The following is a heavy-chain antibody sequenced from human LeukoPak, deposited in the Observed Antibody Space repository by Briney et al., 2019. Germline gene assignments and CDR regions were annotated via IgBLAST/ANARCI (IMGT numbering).Heavy chain of an antibody. J-gene: IGHJ5*02. V-gene: IGHV4-34*01. Sequence: PSETLSLTCAVYGGSFSGYYWSWIRQPPGKGLEWIGEINHGGSTNYNPSLKSRVTISVDTSKNQFSLKLSSVTAADTAVYYCARGFSGSWYREPKRHNWFDPWGQGTLVTVSS. CDR1: GGSFSGYY. CDR2: INHGGST. CDR3: ARGFSGSWYREPKRHNWFDP. D-gene: IGHD6-13*01.